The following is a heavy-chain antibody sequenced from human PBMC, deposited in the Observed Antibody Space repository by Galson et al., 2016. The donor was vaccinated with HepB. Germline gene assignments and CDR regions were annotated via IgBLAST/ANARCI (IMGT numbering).Heavy chain of an antibody. Sequence: SETLSLTCAVSGGSISDDIWWTWVRQPPGKGLDWIGEIYHSGSTNYNPSLRSRVTISVNKSKNQFSLMSSVTAADTAVYYCANVRAGCSSTRCYFDNGGQGTLVTVSS. V-gene: IGHV4-4*02. CDR3: ANVRAGCSSTRCYFDN. CDR2: IYHSGST. CDR1: GGSISDDIW. D-gene: IGHD2-2*01. J-gene: IGHJ4*02.